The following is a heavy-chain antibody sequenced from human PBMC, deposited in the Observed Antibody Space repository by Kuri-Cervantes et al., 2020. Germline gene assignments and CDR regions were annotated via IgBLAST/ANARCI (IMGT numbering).Heavy chain of an antibody. J-gene: IGHJ4*02. CDR2: INHSGST. D-gene: IGHD3-16*01. CDR3: ARRGWGYYFDY. CDR1: GGSFNGYY. V-gene: IGHV4-34*01. Sequence: GSLRLSCAVYGGSFNGYYWSWIRQPPGKGLEWIGEINHSGSTSYNPSLKSRVTISIDTSKNQFSLKLSSVTAADTAVYYCARRGWGYYFDYWGQGTLVTVSS.